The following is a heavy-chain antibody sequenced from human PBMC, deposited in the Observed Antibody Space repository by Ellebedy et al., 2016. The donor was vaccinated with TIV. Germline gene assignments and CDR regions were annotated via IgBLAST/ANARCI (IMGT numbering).Heavy chain of an antibody. CDR2: ISAYNGNT. D-gene: IGHD2-2*02. J-gene: IGHJ4*02. Sequence: ASVKVSCXASGYTFTGYYMHWVRQAPGQGLEWMGWISAYNGNTNYAQKLQGRVTMTTDTSTSTAYMELRSLRSDDTAVYYCATRAPANPIFDYWGQGTLVTVSS. V-gene: IGHV1-18*04. CDR1: GYTFTGYY. CDR3: ATRAPANPIFDY.